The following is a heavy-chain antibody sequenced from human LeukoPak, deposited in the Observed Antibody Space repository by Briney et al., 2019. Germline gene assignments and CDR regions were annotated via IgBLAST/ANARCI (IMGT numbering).Heavy chain of an antibody. J-gene: IGHJ4*02. V-gene: IGHV1-58*02. CDR1: GYTLTTYG. CDR2: IVVGSGNT. Sequence: ASVKVSCKASGYTLTTYGISWVRQAPGQGLEWMGWIVVGSGNTNYAQKFQERVTITRDMSTSTANMELSSLRSEDTAMYYCAADIVLGSGYSYWGQGTLVTVSS. D-gene: IGHD3-3*01. CDR3: AADIVLGSGYSY.